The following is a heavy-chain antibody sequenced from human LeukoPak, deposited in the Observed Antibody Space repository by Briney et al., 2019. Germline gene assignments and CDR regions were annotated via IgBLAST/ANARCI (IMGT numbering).Heavy chain of an antibody. Sequence: SETRSLTCTVSGGSISSSSYYWGWIRQPPGKGLEWIGRIYYSGSTYYNPSLKSRVTISADTSKKHFSLKLSSVTAADTVVYYCARTAGYSYGYYYYYYYMDVWGKGTTVTVSS. CDR2: IYYSGST. CDR1: GGSISSSSYY. CDR3: ARTAGYSYGYYYYYYYMDV. V-gene: IGHV4-39*02. D-gene: IGHD5-18*01. J-gene: IGHJ6*03.